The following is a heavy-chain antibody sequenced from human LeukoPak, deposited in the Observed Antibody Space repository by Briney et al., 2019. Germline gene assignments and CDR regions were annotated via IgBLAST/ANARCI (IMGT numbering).Heavy chain of an antibody. Sequence: SGTLSLTCTVSGGSISSYYWTWIRQPPAKGLEWIGYISYSGNTNYNPSLKSRVTISIDTTNNQFSLKLSSVTAADTAVYYCARDAVGSCSGTTCYARWFDPWGQGTLVTVSS. CDR2: ISYSGNT. CDR3: ARDAVGSCSGTTCYARWFDP. J-gene: IGHJ5*02. V-gene: IGHV4-59*01. CDR1: GGSISSYY. D-gene: IGHD2-2*01.